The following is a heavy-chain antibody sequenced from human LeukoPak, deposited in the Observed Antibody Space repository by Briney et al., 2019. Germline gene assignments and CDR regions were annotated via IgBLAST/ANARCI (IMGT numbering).Heavy chain of an antibody. Sequence: SVEVSCKASGGTFSSYAISWVRQAPGQGLEWMGGIIPLFGTANYAQKCQGRLTITTDESTSTAYMELSSLRSEDTAVYYCARGFHYDSSGYYYFYWGQGTLVTVSS. J-gene: IGHJ4*02. CDR3: ARGFHYDSSGYYYFY. CDR2: IIPLFGTA. CDR1: GGTFSSYA. V-gene: IGHV1-69*05. D-gene: IGHD3-22*01.